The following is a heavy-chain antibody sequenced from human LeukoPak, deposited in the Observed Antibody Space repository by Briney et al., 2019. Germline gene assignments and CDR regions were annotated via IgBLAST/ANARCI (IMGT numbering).Heavy chain of an antibody. CDR2: INPNSGGT. J-gene: IGHJ4*02. V-gene: IGHV1-2*02. Sequence: ASVKVSCKASGYTFTGYYMHWVRQAPGQGLEWTGWINPNSGGTNYAQKFQGRVTMTRDTSISTAYMELSRLRSDDTAVYYCATDGYNTPALDYWGQGTLVTVSS. CDR1: GYTFTGYY. D-gene: IGHD5-24*01. CDR3: ATDGYNTPALDY.